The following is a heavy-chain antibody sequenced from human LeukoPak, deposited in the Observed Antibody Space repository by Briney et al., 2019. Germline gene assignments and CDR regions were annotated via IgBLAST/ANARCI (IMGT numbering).Heavy chain of an antibody. Sequence: GASVKVSCKASGGTFSSYAISWVRQAPGQGLEWMGGIIPIFGTANYAQKFQGRVTITADESTSTAYMELSSLRSEDTAVYYCAITYCSGGSCYSDVRSNWFDPWGQGTLVTVSS. J-gene: IGHJ5*02. CDR1: GGTFSSYA. CDR3: AITYCSGGSCYSDVRSNWFDP. V-gene: IGHV1-69*13. D-gene: IGHD2-15*01. CDR2: IIPIFGTA.